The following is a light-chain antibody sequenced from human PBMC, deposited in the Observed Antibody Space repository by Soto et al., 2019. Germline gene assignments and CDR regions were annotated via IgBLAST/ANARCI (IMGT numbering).Light chain of an antibody. CDR2: DAA. CDR1: QNINTY. Sequence: DSQMTQSPYSLSAAVGDRVTITCRASQNINTYLNWYQQKPGKAPKLLIFDAASLQSGVPSRFSGSGSRTDFTLTITSLQPEDFATYYCQQTSSAPFTFGPGTKVDIK. CDR3: QQTSSAPFT. V-gene: IGKV1-39*01. J-gene: IGKJ3*01.